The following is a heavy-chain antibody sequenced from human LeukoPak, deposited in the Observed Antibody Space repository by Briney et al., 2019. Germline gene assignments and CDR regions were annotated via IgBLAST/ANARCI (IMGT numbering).Heavy chain of an antibody. CDR3: ARDRVVPAARFKDV. J-gene: IGHJ6*04. D-gene: IGHD2-2*01. CDR1: GFTFSSYG. Sequence: PGGSLRLSCAASGFTFSSYGMHWVRQAPGKGLEWVAVISYDGSNKYYADSVKGRFTISRDNSKNTLYLQMNSLRAEDTAVYYCARDRVVPAARFKDVWGKGTTVTVSS. CDR2: ISYDGSNK. V-gene: IGHV3-30*03.